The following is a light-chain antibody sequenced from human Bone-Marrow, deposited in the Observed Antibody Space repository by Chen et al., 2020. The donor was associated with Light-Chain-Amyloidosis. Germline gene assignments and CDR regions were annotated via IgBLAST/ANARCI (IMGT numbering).Light chain of an antibody. CDR2: GAY. Sequence: DIRLTQSPSSLSASVGDRVTITCRASQNIGTYLNWYQQKSGRAPKLLLSGAYNRQSGVPTRFGGTGSGTDFTLIITSLQPKDFATYYCQQSRTFRTFGQGTKVEVK. J-gene: IGKJ1*01. CDR3: QQSRTFRT. V-gene: IGKV1-39*01. CDR1: QNIGTY.